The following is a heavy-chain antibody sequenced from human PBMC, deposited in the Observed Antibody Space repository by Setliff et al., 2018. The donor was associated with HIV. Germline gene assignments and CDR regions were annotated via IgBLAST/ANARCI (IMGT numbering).Heavy chain of an antibody. CDR1: GYSFISYG. Sequence: GASVKVSCKASGYSFISYGISWVRQAPGQGLEWMGWMNPNSGNTGYEQKFQGRVTMTTYTSTNTAYMELRSLRSDDTAVYYCARPLPIGGYCSSTSCQGAFDFWGQGTMVTVSS. J-gene: IGHJ3*01. CDR2: MNPNSGNT. D-gene: IGHD2-2*01. V-gene: IGHV1-18*01. CDR3: ARPLPIGGYCSSTSCQGAFDF.